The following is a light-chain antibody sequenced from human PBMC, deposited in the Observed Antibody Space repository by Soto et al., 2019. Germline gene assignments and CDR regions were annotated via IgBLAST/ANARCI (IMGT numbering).Light chain of an antibody. J-gene: IGLJ2*01. CDR3: QTYDSGLNVVV. CDR2: ANN. V-gene: IGLV1-40*01. Sequence: PSVSGAPGQRVTISCTGSRSNIGAGYDVHWYQQLPRAAPKLFMYANNNRPSGVPVRFSASKSGTSASLAITGLQADDEADYYCQTYDSGLNVVVFGGGTKLTVL. CDR1: RSNIGAGYD.